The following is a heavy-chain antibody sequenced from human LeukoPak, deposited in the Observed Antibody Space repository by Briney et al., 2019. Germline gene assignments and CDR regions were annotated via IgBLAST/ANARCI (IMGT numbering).Heavy chain of an antibody. D-gene: IGHD2-15*01. CDR2: INPNSGGT. CDR3: ARGPIVVVVADPFDY. Sequence: ASVKVSCKASGYTFTGYYMHWVRQAPGQGLEWMGWINPNSGGTNYAQKFQGRVTMTRDTSISTAYMELSRLRSDDTAVYYCARGPIVVVVADPFDYRGQGTLVTVSS. CDR1: GYTFTGYY. V-gene: IGHV1-2*02. J-gene: IGHJ4*02.